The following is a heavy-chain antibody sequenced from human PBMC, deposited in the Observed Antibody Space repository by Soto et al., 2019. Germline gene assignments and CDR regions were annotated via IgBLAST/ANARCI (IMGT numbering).Heavy chain of an antibody. CDR2: IDGSSDYT. Sequence: EGSLRLSWTASGFLFTYYYMSWTRQPPGKGLEWLAYIDGSSDYTNSADSVKGRFTISRDNAKNSVFLQMNNLRADDTAVYYCARDLRFSSTNYFDFWGRGTLVTVSS. CDR3: ARDLRFSSTNYFDF. CDR1: GFLFTYYY. D-gene: IGHD2-8*01. V-gene: IGHV3-11*06. J-gene: IGHJ4*02.